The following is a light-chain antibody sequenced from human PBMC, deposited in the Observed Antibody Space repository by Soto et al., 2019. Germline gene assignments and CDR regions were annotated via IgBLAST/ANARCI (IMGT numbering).Light chain of an antibody. CDR2: DVN. Sequence: QSALTQPASVSGSPGQSITISCTGTSSDVGRYNYVSWYQQHPGKAPRLIIYDVNNRPSGVSDRFSGSKSGSTASLTISGLQAEDEADYYCDSYTTTSPPWVFGGGTQLTVL. V-gene: IGLV2-14*03. CDR1: SSDVGRYNY. J-gene: IGLJ3*02. CDR3: DSYTTTSPPWV.